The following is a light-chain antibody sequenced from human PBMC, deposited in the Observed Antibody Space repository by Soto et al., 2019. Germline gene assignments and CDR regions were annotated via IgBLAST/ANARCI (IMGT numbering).Light chain of an antibody. CDR1: QSVSSSY. Sequence: EIVLTQSPGTLSLSPGERATLSCRASQSVSSSYLAWYQQKPGQTPRLLIYGASSRATGIPARFSGNGSGTDFTLTSSGLEPEDFAVYYCQQYGRSFGQGTRLQIK. J-gene: IGKJ5*01. CDR2: GAS. CDR3: QQYGRS. V-gene: IGKV3-20*01.